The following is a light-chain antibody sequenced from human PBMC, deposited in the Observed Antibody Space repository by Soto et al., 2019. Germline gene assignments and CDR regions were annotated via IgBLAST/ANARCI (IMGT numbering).Light chain of an antibody. Sequence: QAVVTQEPSLTVSPGGTVTLTCGSSTGAVTSGRYPYWFQQKPGQAPRTLIYDTRNKHSWTPARFSGSLLGGKAALTLSGAQPEDEAVYYCLVSLSGARVFGGGTQLTVL. CDR3: LVSLSGARV. V-gene: IGLV7-46*01. CDR1: TGAVTSGRY. J-gene: IGLJ2*01. CDR2: DTR.